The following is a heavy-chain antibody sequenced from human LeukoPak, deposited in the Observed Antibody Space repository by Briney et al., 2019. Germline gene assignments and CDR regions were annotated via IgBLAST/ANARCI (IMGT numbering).Heavy chain of an antibody. D-gene: IGHD6-13*01. CDR1: GGSISSGDYY. J-gene: IGHJ4*02. CDR3: ARGYSSSWPFDY. Sequence: SETMSLTCTVSGGSISSGDYYWSWIRQPPGEGLEWIGYIYYSGSTYYNPSLKSRVTISVDTSKNQFSLKLSSVTAADTAVYYCARGYSSSWPFDYWGQGTLVTVSS. V-gene: IGHV4-30-4*08. CDR2: IYYSGST.